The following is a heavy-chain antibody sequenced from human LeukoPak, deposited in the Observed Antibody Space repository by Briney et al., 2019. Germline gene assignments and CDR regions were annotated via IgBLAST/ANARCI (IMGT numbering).Heavy chain of an antibody. Sequence: GGTLRLSCAASGFTFSSYGMSWVRQAPGKGLEWVSAISGSGGSTYYADSVKGRFTISRDNAKNSLYLQMNSLRAEDTAVYYCAELGITMIGGVWGEGTTVTISS. CDR2: ISGSGGST. V-gene: IGHV3-23*01. CDR3: AELGITMIGGV. CDR1: GFTFSSYG. D-gene: IGHD3-10*02. J-gene: IGHJ6*04.